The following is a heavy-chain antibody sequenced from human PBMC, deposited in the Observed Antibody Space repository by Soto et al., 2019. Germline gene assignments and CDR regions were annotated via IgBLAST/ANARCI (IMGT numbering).Heavy chain of an antibody. D-gene: IGHD1-26*01. CDR2: IYTSGST. Sequence: PSETLSLTCTVSVGSISSYYWSWIRQPAGKGLEWIGRIYTSGSTNYNPSLKSRVTMSVDTSKNQFSLKLSSVTAADTAVYYCARSISGSYSAHYYYYYGMDVWGQGTTVTVSS. J-gene: IGHJ6*02. CDR3: ARSISGSYSAHYYYYYGMDV. CDR1: VGSISSYY. V-gene: IGHV4-4*07.